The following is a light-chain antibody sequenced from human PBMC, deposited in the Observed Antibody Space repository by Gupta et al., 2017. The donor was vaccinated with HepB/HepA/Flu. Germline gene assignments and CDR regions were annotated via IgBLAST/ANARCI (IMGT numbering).Light chain of an antibody. CDR3: QHYSYWPYCT. Sequence: EIVMTPFPATLSVSRGERDTLSCRASQSVSNNLAWYQQQPGQNPRLLIYGAATRATVSPAGFSGSGSGTEVSLTIINLQFEDFGVYYCQHYSYWPYCTFGQGTKLEIK. V-gene: IGKV3-15*01. CDR1: QSVSNN. J-gene: IGKJ2*02. CDR2: GAA.